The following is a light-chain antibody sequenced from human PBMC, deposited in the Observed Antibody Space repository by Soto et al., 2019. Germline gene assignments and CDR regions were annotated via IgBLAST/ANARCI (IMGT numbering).Light chain of an antibody. Sequence: EIVLTQSPDTLSLSPGERATLSCRASQSVATFLAWYQQKPGQAPSLLIYGASNRATGIPARFSGSGSGTDFTLTISSLEPEDFAVYYCQQRSDWPITFGQGTRLEIK. V-gene: IGKV3-11*01. CDR1: QSVATF. CDR2: GAS. CDR3: QQRSDWPIT. J-gene: IGKJ5*01.